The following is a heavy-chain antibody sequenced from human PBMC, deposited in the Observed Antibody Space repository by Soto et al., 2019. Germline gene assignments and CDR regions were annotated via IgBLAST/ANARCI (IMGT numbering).Heavy chain of an antibody. CDR3: AKAANYGSYYYYGINV. D-gene: IGHD3-10*01. CDR2: ISYDGSNK. J-gene: IGHJ6*02. Sequence: GGSLRLSCAASGFTFSSYGMHWVRQAPGKGLEWVAVISYDGSNKYYADSVKGRFTISRDNSKNTLYLQMNSLRAEDTAVYYCAKAANYGSYYYYGINVWGQGPTVTVYS. CDR1: GFTFSSYG. V-gene: IGHV3-30*18.